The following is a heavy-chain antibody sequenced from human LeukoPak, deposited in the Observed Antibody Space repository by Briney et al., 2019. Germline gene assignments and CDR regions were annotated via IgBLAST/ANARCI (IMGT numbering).Heavy chain of an antibody. CDR2: ISGSGGST. Sequence: GGSLRLSCAASGFTFSSYAMSWVRQAPGKGLEWVSAISGSGGSTYYADSVKGRFTISRDNSKNTLYLQMNSLRAEDTAVYYCAKDGYSSSWYEYNWFDPWGQGTLVTVSS. J-gene: IGHJ5*02. CDR3: AKDGYSSSWYEYNWFDP. D-gene: IGHD6-13*01. CDR1: GFTFSSYA. V-gene: IGHV3-23*01.